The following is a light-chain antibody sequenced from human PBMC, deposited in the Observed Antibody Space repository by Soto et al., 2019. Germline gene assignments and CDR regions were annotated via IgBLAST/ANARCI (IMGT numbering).Light chain of an antibody. CDR1: SSDVGGYNY. V-gene: IGLV2-14*01. J-gene: IGLJ2*01. CDR2: EVS. Sequence: QSALTQPASMSGSPGQSITISCTGTSSDVGGYNYVSWYQQHPGKAPKLMIYEVSNRPSGVSNRFSGSKSGNTASLTISGLQAEDEADYYCSSYTSSSHVVFGGGTKLTLL. CDR3: SSYTSSSHVV.